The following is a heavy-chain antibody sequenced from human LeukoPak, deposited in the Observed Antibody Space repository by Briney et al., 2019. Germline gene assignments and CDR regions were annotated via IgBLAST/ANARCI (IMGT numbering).Heavy chain of an antibody. Sequence: GGSLRLSCAASGFTFSAYGMTWVRQAPGKGLEWVAFIRYDGSNKYYADSVKGRFTISRDNSKNTLYLQMNSLRAEDTAVYYCAKDKIWFGGYYYMDVWGKGTTVTISS. CDR1: GFTFSAYG. CDR3: AKDKIWFGGYYYMDV. D-gene: IGHD3-10*01. J-gene: IGHJ6*03. CDR2: IRYDGSNK. V-gene: IGHV3-30*02.